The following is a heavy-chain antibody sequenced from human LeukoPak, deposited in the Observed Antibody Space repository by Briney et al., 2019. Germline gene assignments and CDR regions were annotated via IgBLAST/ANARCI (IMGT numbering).Heavy chain of an antibody. CDR1: DDSISDYY. CDR3: ARCTSTSCYNFDY. CDR2: LYSTGST. V-gene: IGHV4-4*07. Sequence: SETLSLTCTVSDDSISDYYRGWIRQSAGKGLEWLGHLYSTGSTNCNPSLKSRVTISLDTSKNQFSLKLNSVTAADAAVYYCARCTSTSCYNFDYWGQGTLVTVSS. D-gene: IGHD2-2*02. J-gene: IGHJ4*02.